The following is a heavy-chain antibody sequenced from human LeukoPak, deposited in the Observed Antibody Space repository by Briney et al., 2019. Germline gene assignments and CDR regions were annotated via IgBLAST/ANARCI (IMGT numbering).Heavy chain of an antibody. Sequence: GGSLRLSCAASGFTFGSYPMHWVRQAPGQGLEWVAVISYDGSSKYYADSVKGRFTISRDNSKNTVFLQMNSLRPEDTAVYYCAKSYDIGWYVCDYWGQGPLVTVSS. CDR1: GFTFGSYP. V-gene: IGHV3-30*18. J-gene: IGHJ4*02. D-gene: IGHD6-19*01. CDR3: AKSYDIGWYVCDY. CDR2: ISYDGSSK.